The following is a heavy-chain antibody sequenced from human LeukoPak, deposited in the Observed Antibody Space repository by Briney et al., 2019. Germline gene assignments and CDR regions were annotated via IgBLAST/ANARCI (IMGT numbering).Heavy chain of an antibody. CDR2: IYYSGST. J-gene: IGHJ5*02. CDR1: GGSISSSSYY. D-gene: IGHD6-13*01. Sequence: PSETLSLTCTVSGGSISSSSYYWGWIRQPPGKGLEWIGSIYYSGSTYYNPSLKSRVTISVDTSKNQFSLKLSSVTAADTAVYYCARVPAIAAAVRWLDPWGQGTLVTVSS. CDR3: ARVPAIAAAVRWLDP. V-gene: IGHV4-39*07.